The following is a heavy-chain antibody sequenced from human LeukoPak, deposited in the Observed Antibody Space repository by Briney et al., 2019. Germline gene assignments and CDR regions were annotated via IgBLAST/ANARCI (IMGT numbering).Heavy chain of an antibody. CDR3: TTDTWYSAGH. Sequence: GGSLRLSCTASGFIFSGSWMAWIRQAPGKGLEWVAIIRKDGSEKYYVDSMKGRFTISRDNAKNSLFLQMSSLRAEDTAIYYCTTDTWYSAGHWGQGTLVTVSS. CDR1: GFIFSGSW. CDR2: IRKDGSEK. V-gene: IGHV3-7*03. D-gene: IGHD2-15*01. J-gene: IGHJ4*02.